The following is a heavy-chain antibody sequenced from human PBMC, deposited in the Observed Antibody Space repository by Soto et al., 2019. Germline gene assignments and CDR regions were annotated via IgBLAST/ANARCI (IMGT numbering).Heavy chain of an antibody. CDR2: IYYSGST. D-gene: IGHD2-15*01. CDR1: SGSISSYY. Sequence: SETLCLTCSVSSGSISSYYWSWIRQPPGKGLEWIGYIYYSGSTNYNPSLRSRVTISVDTSKNQFSLKLSSVTAADTAVYYCARSKASGGFVDYWGQGTLVTVSS. V-gene: IGHV4-59*08. J-gene: IGHJ4*02. CDR3: ARSKASGGFVDY.